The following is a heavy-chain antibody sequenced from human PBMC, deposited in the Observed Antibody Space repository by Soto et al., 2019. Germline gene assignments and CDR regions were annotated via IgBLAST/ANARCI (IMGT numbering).Heavy chain of an antibody. Sequence: GSLRLSCAASGFTFDDYGMSWVRQAPGKGLEWVSGINWNGGSTGYADSVKGRFTISRDNAKNSLYLQMNSLRAEDTALYHCARDLVTMVRGVNDAFDIWGQGTMVTVSS. CDR3: ARDLVTMVRGVNDAFDI. CDR1: GFTFDDYG. CDR2: INWNGGST. J-gene: IGHJ3*02. D-gene: IGHD3-10*01. V-gene: IGHV3-20*01.